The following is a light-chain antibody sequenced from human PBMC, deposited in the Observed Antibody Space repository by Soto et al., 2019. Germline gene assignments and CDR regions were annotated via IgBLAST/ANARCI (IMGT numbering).Light chain of an antibody. CDR1: SGDVGRYNY. J-gene: IGLJ2*01. Sequence: QSVLTQHASVSGSPGQSITISCTGSSGDVGRYNYVSWYQQDPGKAHKLMLYDVSNRPSGVSNRFSGSKSGNTASLTISGLQVESEADNYCCSNEVSSTFVSVGGTQLTVL. V-gene: IGLV2-23*02. CDR3: CSNEVSSTFV. CDR2: DVS.